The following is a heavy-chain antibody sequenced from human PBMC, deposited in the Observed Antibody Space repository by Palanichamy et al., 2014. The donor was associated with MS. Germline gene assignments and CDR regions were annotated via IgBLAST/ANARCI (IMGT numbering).Heavy chain of an antibody. V-gene: IGHV3-23*01. CDR3: AKGDPPTLDSSGYYYGWFDY. D-gene: IGHD3-22*01. J-gene: IGHJ4*02. CDR2: ISGGGGTT. Sequence: EVQLSESGGGLVQPGGSLRLSCAASGFTFRSYAMSWVRQAPGKGLEWVSGISGGGGTTYYADSVKGRFTISRDNSKNTLYLQMNSLRAEDTAVYYCAKGDPPTLDSSGYYYGWFDYWGQGTLVTVSS. CDR1: GFTFRSYA.